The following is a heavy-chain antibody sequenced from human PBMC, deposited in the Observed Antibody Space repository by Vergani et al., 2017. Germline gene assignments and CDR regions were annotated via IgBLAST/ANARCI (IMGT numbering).Heavy chain of an antibody. CDR1: GGSISSYY. J-gene: IGHJ4*02. D-gene: IGHD1-26*01. CDR3: ARGGLGIDY. CDR2: IYYSGST. V-gene: IGHV4-59*01. Sequence: QVQLQESGPGLVKPSETLSLTCTVSGGSISSYYWSRIRQPPGKGLEWIGYIYYSGSTNYNPSLKSRVTISVDTSKNQFSLKRSSVTAADTAVYYCARGGLGIDYWGQGTLVTVSS.